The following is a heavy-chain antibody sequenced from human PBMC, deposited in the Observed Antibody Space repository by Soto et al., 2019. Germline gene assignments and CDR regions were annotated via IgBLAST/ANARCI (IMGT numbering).Heavy chain of an antibody. CDR3: ARVSPLLTGYAPPMDV. D-gene: IGHD3-9*01. CDR2: ISYDGSNK. J-gene: IGHJ6*02. V-gene: IGHV3-30-3*01. Sequence: PGGSLRLSCAASGFTFSSYAMHWVRQAPGKGLEWVAVISYDGSNKYYADSVKGRFTISRDNSKNTLYLQMNSLRAEDTAVYYCARVSPLLTGYAPPMDVWGQGTTVTVSS. CDR1: GFTFSSYA.